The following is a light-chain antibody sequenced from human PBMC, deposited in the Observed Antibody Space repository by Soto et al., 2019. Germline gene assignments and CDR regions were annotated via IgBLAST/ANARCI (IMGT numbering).Light chain of an antibody. CDR1: QSISSY. CDR3: KKRYSTPLT. CDR2: AAS. V-gene: IGKV1-39*01. J-gene: IGKJ4*01. Sequence: DIQMTQSPSSLPASVGDRVTITCRASQSISSYLNWYQQKPGKAPKLLIYAASSLQSGVPSRFSGNGTVTDFTLTIRSLPTEDFSTYYRKKRYSTPLTFGGGTKV.